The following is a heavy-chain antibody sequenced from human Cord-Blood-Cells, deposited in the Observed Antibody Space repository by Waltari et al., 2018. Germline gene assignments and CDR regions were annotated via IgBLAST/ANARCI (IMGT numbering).Heavy chain of an antibody. D-gene: IGHD3-3*01. V-gene: IGHV4-4*07. J-gene: IGHJ5*02. CDR1: GGSISSYY. CDR3: ARDNYDFWSGYYYRFDP. Sequence: QVQLQESGPGLVKPSETLSLTCTVSGGSISSYYWSWTRQPAGKGLEWIGRIYTSGSTNYNPSLKSRVTMSVDTSKNQFSLKLSSVTAADTAVYYCARDNYDFWSGYYYRFDPWGQGTLVTVSS. CDR2: IYTSGST.